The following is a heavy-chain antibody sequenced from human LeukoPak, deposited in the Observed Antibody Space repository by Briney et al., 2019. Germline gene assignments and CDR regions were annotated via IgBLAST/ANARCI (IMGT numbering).Heavy chain of an antibody. Sequence: GESLKISCKGSGYSFTSYWISWVRQMPGKGLEWMGRIDPSDSYTNYSPSFQGHVAISADKSISTAYLQWSSLKASDTAMYYCARRVSSSGWFDPWGQGTLVTVSS. V-gene: IGHV5-10-1*01. CDR1: GYSFTSYW. CDR2: IDPSDSYT. CDR3: ARRVSSSGWFDP. D-gene: IGHD6-6*01. J-gene: IGHJ5*02.